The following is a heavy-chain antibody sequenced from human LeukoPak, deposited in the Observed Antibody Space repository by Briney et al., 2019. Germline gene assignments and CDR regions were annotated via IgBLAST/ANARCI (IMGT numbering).Heavy chain of an antibody. CDR1: GYTLTELS. V-gene: IGHV1-24*01. CDR3: ATMHDSSGYWYYFDY. D-gene: IGHD3-22*01. Sequence: ASVKVSCKXSGYTLTELSMHWVRQAPGKGLEWMGGFDPEDGETIYAQKFQGRVTMTEDTSTDTAYMELSSLRSEDTAVYYCATMHDSSGYWYYFDYWGQGTLVTVSS. J-gene: IGHJ4*02. CDR2: FDPEDGET.